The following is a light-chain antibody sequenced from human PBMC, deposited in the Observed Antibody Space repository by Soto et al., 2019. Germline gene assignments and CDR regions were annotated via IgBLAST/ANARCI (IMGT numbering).Light chain of an antibody. V-gene: IGLV2-14*01. CDR3: SSFTGGSTSYV. CDR1: SGDVGAYDF. CDR2: DVS. Sequence: QSALTQPASVSGPPGQSIAISCTGTSGDVGAYDFVSWHQQHPGKAPKLMIYDVSRRPSGVSDRFSGSKSGNTASLIISGLQAEDEADYYCSSFTGGSTSYVFGTGTKLTVL. J-gene: IGLJ1*01.